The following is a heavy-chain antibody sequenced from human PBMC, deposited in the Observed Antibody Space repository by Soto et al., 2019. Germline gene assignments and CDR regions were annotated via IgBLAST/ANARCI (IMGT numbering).Heavy chain of an antibody. J-gene: IGHJ4*02. V-gene: IGHV2-5*02. Sequence: QITLKESGPMLVKSTHTLTLTCTFSGFSLSTSGVGVGCIRQPPGRALEWLELIYWDDDKRYSPSLRSRLTTTKDTSNNRVVPRVKNTDTVDTAPYYCAPRGLWFGDFFDYWGQGSLVPDSS. CDR2: IYWDDDK. CDR1: GFSLSTSGVG. CDR3: APRGLWFGDFFDY. D-gene: IGHD3-10*01.